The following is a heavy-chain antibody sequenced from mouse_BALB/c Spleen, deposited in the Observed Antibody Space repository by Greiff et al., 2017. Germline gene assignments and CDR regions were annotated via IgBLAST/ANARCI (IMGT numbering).Heavy chain of an antibody. J-gene: IGHJ4*01. D-gene: IGHD2-1*01. CDR3: ARRRGNYEEGYAMDY. CDR2: IYWDDDK. Sequence: QVTLKESGPGILQPSQTLSLTCSFSGFSLSTSGMGVSWIRQPSGKGLEWLAHIYWDDDKRNNPSLKSRLTISKDTSRNQVFLKITSVDTADTATYYCARRRGNYEEGYAMDYWGQGTSVTVSS. V-gene: IGHV8-12*01. CDR1: GFSLSTSGMG.